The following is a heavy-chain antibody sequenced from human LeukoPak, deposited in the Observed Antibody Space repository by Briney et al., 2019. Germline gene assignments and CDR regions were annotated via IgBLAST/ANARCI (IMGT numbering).Heavy chain of an antibody. D-gene: IGHD3-22*01. V-gene: IGHV4-59*01. CDR2: IYYSGST. J-gene: IGHJ3*02. Sequence: PSETLSLTCTVSGGSISSYYWSWIRQPPGKGLEWIGYIYYSGSTNYNPSLKSRVTISVDTSKNQFSLKLSSVTAADTAVYCCAREMRYYDSSGYSFGADAFDIWGQGTMVTVSS. CDR1: GGSISSYY. CDR3: AREMRYYDSSGYSFGADAFDI.